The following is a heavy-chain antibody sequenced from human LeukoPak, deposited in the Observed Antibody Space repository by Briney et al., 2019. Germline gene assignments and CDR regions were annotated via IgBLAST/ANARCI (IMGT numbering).Heavy chain of an antibody. J-gene: IGHJ5*02. CDR1: GYTFTGYD. V-gene: IGHV1-2*02. CDR3: ARGGDSSSWYGWFDP. Sequence: APVKVSCKASGYTFTGYDIHWVRQAPGQGLEWMGWINPSSGDTHYAQKFQGRVTITRDTSISTAYMDLTRLISDDTAVYYCARGGDSSSWYGWFDPWGQGTLVTVSS. CDR2: INPSSGDT. D-gene: IGHD6-13*01.